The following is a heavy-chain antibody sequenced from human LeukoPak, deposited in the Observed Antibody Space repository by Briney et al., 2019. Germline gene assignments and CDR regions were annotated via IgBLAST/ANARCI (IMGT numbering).Heavy chain of an antibody. CDR2: IIPIFGTA. Sequence: ASVKVSCKASGGTFSSYAISWVRQAPGQGLEWMGGIIPIFGTANYAQKFQGRVTITMDESTNTAYMELSSVRSEDTAVYCCARAVGIAARPLINWFDPWGQGTLVTVSS. D-gene: IGHD6-6*01. J-gene: IGHJ5*02. CDR1: GGTFSSYA. CDR3: ARAVGIAARPLINWFDP. V-gene: IGHV1-69*05.